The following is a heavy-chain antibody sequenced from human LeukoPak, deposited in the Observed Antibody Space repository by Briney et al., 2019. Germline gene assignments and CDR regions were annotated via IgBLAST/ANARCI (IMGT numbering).Heavy chain of an antibody. J-gene: IGHJ4*02. CDR3: AREARGIGGRDGYNYYFDY. CDR2: FIPIFRTA. CDR1: GGTFNSYI. V-gene: IGHV1-69*13. Sequence: GASVKVSCKTSGGTFNSYIISWVRQAPGQGLEWMGGFIPIFRTAKYAQNFQGRVTFSSDGSTSTAYMELSSLISEDTAVYYCAREARGIGGRDGYNYYFDYWGQGTLVTVSS. D-gene: IGHD5-24*01.